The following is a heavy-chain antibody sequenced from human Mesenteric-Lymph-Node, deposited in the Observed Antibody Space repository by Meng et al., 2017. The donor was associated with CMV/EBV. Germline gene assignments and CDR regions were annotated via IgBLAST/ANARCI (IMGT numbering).Heavy chain of an antibody. Sequence: ASGYIFTGYWTYWVRQAPGHGLEWMGRVKPSGGDTTYAQKFQDRVTMTRDTSISTVYMELNRLTSDDTAVYYCARSLRGSGTENDYWGQGTLVTVSS. CDR1: GYIFTGYW. CDR2: VKPSGGDT. CDR3: ARSLRGSGTENDY. V-gene: IGHV1-2*06. J-gene: IGHJ4*02. D-gene: IGHD3-10*01.